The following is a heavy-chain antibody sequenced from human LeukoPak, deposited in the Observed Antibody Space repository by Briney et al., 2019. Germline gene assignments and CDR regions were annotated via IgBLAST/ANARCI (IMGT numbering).Heavy chain of an antibody. V-gene: IGHV1-18*01. J-gene: IGHJ6*03. CDR1: GYTFTSYG. CDR2: ISAYNGNT. CDR3: ARDNCSSTSCYTLYYYYYMDV. D-gene: IGHD2-2*02. Sequence: ASVKVSCKASGYTFTSYGISWVRQAPGQGLEWMGWISAYNGNTNYAQKLQGRVTMTTDTSTSTAYTELRSLRSDDTAVYYCARDNCSSTSCYTLYYYYYMDVWGKGTTVTVSS.